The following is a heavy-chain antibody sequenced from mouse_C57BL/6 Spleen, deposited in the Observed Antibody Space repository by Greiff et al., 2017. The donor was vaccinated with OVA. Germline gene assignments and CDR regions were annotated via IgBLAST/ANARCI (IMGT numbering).Heavy chain of an antibody. CDR1: GFTFTSYW. D-gene: IGHD1-1*01. Sequence: QVQLQQPGAELVKPGASVKLSCTASGFTFTSYWMPWVKQRPGRGLEWIGRIDPNSGGTKYNEKFKSKATLTVDKPSSTAYLQLSSLTSEDAAVYYCAGGANYYGLYYFDYWGQGTTLTVSS. J-gene: IGHJ2*01. CDR3: AGGANYYGLYYFDY. CDR2: IDPNSGGT. V-gene: IGHV1-72*01.